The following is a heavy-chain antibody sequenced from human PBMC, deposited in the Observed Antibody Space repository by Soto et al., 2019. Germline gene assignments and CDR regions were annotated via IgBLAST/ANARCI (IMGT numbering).Heavy chain of an antibody. V-gene: IGHV3-30*18. Sequence: QVQRVESGGGVVQPGTSLRLSCAASGFTFSSCGMHWVRQAPGKGLEWVAVLSYDGTNGYYADSVKGRFTISRDNSENTLSLPMSSLTTEDTAVYYCAQEVMSAVTTSTHWYLDLWGRGTLVTVST. CDR3: AQEVMSAVTTSTHWYLDL. D-gene: IGHD4-17*01. CDR2: LSYDGTNG. J-gene: IGHJ2*01. CDR1: GFTFSSCG.